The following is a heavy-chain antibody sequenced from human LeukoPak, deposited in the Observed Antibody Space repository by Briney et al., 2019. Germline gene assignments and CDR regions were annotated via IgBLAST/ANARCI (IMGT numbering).Heavy chain of an antibody. D-gene: IGHD6-6*01. Sequence: PGGSLRLSCAASGFTFSSYWMHWVRQAPGKGLVWVSRINSDGSSTSYADSVKGRFTISRDNAKNALYLQMNSLRAEDTAVYYCASLVGGIAARPGEPFDYWGQGTLVTVSS. CDR3: ASLVGGIAARPGEPFDY. V-gene: IGHV3-74*01. CDR2: INSDGSST. CDR1: GFTFSSYW. J-gene: IGHJ4*02.